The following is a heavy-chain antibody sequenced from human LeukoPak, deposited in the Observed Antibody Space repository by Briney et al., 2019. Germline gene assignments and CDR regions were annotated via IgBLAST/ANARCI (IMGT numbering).Heavy chain of an antibody. J-gene: IGHJ6*02. V-gene: IGHV1-46*01. CDR2: INPSGGRT. D-gene: IGHD6-13*01. CDR1: GYTFTRYY. CDR3: ARDLAIAAAPYGMDV. Sequence: GASVKVSCKASGYTFTRYYLHWVRQAPGQGLEWMGIINPSGGRTNNAQQFQGRVTMTRDTSTSTVYMQLSSLRSEDTAVYYCARDLAIAAAPYGMDVRGQGTTVTVSS.